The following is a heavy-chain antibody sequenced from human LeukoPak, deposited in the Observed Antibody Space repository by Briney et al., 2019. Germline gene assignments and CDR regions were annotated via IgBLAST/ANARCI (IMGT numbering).Heavy chain of an antibody. CDR3: ARHPGGIAAAGRLLYYFDY. Sequence: SETLSLTCTVSGGSISSYYWSWIRQPPGKGLEWIGYSYYSGSTNYNPSLKSRVTISVDTSKNQFSLKLSSVTAADTAVYYCARHPGGIAAAGRLLYYFDYWGQGTLVTVSS. CDR1: GGSISSYY. D-gene: IGHD6-13*01. J-gene: IGHJ4*02. CDR2: SYYSGST. V-gene: IGHV4-59*08.